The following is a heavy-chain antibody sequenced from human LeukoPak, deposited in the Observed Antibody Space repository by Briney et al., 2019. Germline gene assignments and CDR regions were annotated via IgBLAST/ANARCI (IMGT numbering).Heavy chain of an antibody. CDR2: ISGTSGRT. D-gene: IGHD2-21*02. V-gene: IGHV3-23*01. CDR1: GFTFSNYA. CDR3: ARVLAYCGGDCSSNWFDP. J-gene: IGHJ5*02. Sequence: PGGSLRLSCAASGFTFSNYAMDWVRQAPGKGLEWVSAISGTSGRTYYADSVKGRFTISRDNSKNTLYLQMNGLRAEDTAVYYCARVLAYCGGDCSSNWFDPWGQGTLVTVSS.